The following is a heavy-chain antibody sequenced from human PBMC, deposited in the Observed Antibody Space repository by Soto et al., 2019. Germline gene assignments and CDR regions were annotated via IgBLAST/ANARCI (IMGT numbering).Heavy chain of an antibody. J-gene: IGHJ6*02. CDR1: GYTFTSYG. V-gene: IGHV1-18*01. CDR2: ISAYNGNT. Sequence: ASVKVSCKASGYTFTSYGISWVRQAPGQGLEWMGWISAYNGNTNYAQKLQGRVTMTTDTSTSTAYMELSSLRSEDTAVYYCARGDYDSSGYYATDYYYGMDVWGQGTTVTVSS. D-gene: IGHD3-22*01. CDR3: ARGDYDSSGYYATDYYYGMDV.